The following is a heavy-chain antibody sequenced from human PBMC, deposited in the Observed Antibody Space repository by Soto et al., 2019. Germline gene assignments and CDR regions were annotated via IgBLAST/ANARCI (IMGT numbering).Heavy chain of an antibody. Sequence: QITLKESGPTLVKPTQTLTLTCTFSGFSLSTGGVGVGWIRQPPGKALVYLALIYWDDDKPYSPSLKSRLTISRDTAKNTVFPTMTNMEQVDTATYYCAHRESDREAYWGQGTLVTVSS. V-gene: IGHV2-5*02. CDR2: IYWDDDK. J-gene: IGHJ4*02. CDR1: GFSLSTGGVG. CDR3: AHRESDREAY. D-gene: IGHD3-10*01.